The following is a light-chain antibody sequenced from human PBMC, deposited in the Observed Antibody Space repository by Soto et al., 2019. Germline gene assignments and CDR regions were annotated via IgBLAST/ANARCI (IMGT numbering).Light chain of an antibody. J-gene: IGLJ1*01. Sequence: TQPASVCGCTGLAITMSCTGTSSDVGSYNLVSWYQQHPGKAPKVIIYEGRKRPSGVSNRFSGSKSGNTASLTISGLQAEDEADYYCCSFAGSTPFVFGTGTKVTVL. CDR3: CSFAGSTPFV. V-gene: IGLV2-23*01. CDR1: SSDVGSYNL. CDR2: EGR.